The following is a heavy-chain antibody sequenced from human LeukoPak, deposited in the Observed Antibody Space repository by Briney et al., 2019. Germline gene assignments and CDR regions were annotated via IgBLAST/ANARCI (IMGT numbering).Heavy chain of an antibody. Sequence: ASVKVSCKASGYTFTSYGISWVRQAPGQGLEWMGWISAYNGNTNYAQKPQGGVTMTTDTSTSTAYMELRSLRSDDTTVYYCARLAVAGPYYFDYWGQGTLVTVSS. J-gene: IGHJ4*02. CDR1: GYTFTSYG. CDR2: ISAYNGNT. V-gene: IGHV1-18*01. CDR3: ARLAVAGPYYFDY. D-gene: IGHD6-19*01.